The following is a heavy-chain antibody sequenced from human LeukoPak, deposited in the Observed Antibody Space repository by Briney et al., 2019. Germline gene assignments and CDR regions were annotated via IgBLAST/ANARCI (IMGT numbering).Heavy chain of an antibody. J-gene: IGHJ4*02. V-gene: IGHV3-30*18. CDR3: AKDRFSSIGYYFDY. D-gene: IGHD6-13*01. CDR2: IPYDGSNK. CDR1: GFTFSSYG. Sequence: GGSLRLSCAASGFTFSSYGMHWVRQAPGKGLEWVAVIPYDGSNKYYADSVKGRFTISRDNSKNTLYLQMNSLRAEDTAVYYCAKDRFSSIGYYFDYWGQGTLVTVSS.